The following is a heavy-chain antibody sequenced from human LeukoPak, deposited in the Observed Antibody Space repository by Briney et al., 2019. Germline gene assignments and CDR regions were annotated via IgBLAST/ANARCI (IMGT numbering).Heavy chain of an antibody. Sequence: APVKVSCKASGGTFSSYAISSVRQAPGQGLEWMGGIIPIFGTANYAQKFQGRVTITADESTSTAYMELSSLRSEDTAVYYCARSTDIVVVPAATRFLEGSLEHGYYYYMDVWGKGTTVTVSS. J-gene: IGHJ6*03. CDR2: IIPIFGTA. V-gene: IGHV1-69*13. CDR1: GGTFSSYA. D-gene: IGHD2-2*01. CDR3: ARSTDIVVVPAATRFLEGSLEHGYYYYMDV.